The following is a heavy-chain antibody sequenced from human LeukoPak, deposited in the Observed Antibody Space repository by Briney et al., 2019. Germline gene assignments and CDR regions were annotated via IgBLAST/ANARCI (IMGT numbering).Heavy chain of an antibody. J-gene: IGHJ4*02. Sequence: GASVKVSCKASGYTFTSYYMHWVRQAAGQGVEGRGWINPNSGGTKYEQKFKGRVTMTRDTSISTAYMELSRLRSDDTAVYYCARVSHYYDSSGLFDYWGQGTLVTVSS. CDR2: INPNSGGT. D-gene: IGHD3-22*01. V-gene: IGHV1-2*02. CDR3: ARVSHYYDSSGLFDY. CDR1: GYTFTSYY.